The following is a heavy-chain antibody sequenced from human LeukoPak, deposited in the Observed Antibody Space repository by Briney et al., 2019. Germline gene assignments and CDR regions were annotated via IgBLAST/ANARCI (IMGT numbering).Heavy chain of an antibody. Sequence: GGSLRLSCAASGFTVSSNYMSWVRQAPGKGLEWVSVIYSGGSTYYADSVKGRFTISRDNSKNTLYLQMNSLRAEDTAVYYCARGVRYYYGLGSSYYFDYWGQGTLVTVSS. V-gene: IGHV3-53*01. D-gene: IGHD3-10*01. CDR2: IYSGGST. CDR3: ARGVRYYYGLGSSYYFDY. CDR1: GFTVSSNY. J-gene: IGHJ4*02.